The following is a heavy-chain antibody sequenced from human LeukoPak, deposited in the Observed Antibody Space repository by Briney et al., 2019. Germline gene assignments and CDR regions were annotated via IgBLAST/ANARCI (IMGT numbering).Heavy chain of an antibody. CDR3: AREYSGSQDGFDI. D-gene: IGHD1-26*01. CDR1: GVSISSSNSY. V-gene: IGHV4-39*07. J-gene: IGHJ3*02. Sequence: SETLSLTCSVSGVSISSSNSYWGWIRQPPGKGLEWIGSIYYTGNTYYNASLKSRVTISIDTSKNQFSLKLSSVTAADTAVYYCAREYSGSQDGFDIWGQGTMVTVSS. CDR2: IYYTGNT.